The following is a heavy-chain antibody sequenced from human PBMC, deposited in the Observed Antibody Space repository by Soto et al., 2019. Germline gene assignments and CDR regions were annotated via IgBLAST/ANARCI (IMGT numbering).Heavy chain of an antibody. Sequence: SQTLSLTCDISGDSVSSNSAGWNWIRQTPSRGLEWLGRTYYRSKWYNNYAVSAKSRVSVNPDTAKNQFSLQPNSVTPEDTAVYYCARGSWDDVSGHYYMDVWGKGTTVTVSS. CDR1: GDSVSSNSAG. D-gene: IGHD1-1*01. J-gene: IGHJ6*03. CDR3: ARGSWDDVSGHYYMDV. V-gene: IGHV6-1*01. CDR2: TYYRSKWYN.